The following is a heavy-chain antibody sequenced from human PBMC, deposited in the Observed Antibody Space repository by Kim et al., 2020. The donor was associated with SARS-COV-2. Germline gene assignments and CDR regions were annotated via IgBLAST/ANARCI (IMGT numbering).Heavy chain of an antibody. D-gene: IGHD6-13*01. CDR3: AREGVAADFYY. CDR2: VNPNSGGT. CDR1: GYTFTGYY. V-gene: IGHV1-2*06. Sequence: ASVKVSCKASGYTFTGYYTHWVRQAPGQGLEWMGRVNPNSGGTNYAQKFQGRVTMTRDASITTAYMELSRLRSDDTAIYYCAREGVAADFYYWGQGTLVT. J-gene: IGHJ4*02.